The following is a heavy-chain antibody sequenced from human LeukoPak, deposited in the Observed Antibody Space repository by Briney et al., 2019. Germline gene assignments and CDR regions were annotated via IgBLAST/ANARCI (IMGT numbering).Heavy chain of an antibody. Sequence: GGSLRLSCAASGFTLSSNWMSWVRQAPGKGLEWVANIKQDGSDKYYVDSVKGRFTISRDNAKNSLYLQMNSLRAEDTAVYYCGRVGAYYGSGSYSDYWGQGTLVTVSS. CDR2: IKQDGSDK. D-gene: IGHD3-10*01. CDR1: GFTLSSNW. J-gene: IGHJ4*02. V-gene: IGHV3-7*01. CDR3: GRVGAYYGSGSYSDY.